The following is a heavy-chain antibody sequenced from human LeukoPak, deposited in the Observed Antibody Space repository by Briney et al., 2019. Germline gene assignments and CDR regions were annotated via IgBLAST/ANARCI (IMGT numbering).Heavy chain of an antibody. CDR3: AREIGSAARGR. J-gene: IGHJ4*02. V-gene: IGHV3-7*05. D-gene: IGHD6-13*01. Sequence: PGRSLRLSCAASGFTFDSYWMSWVRQAPGKGLEWVANIKEDGSEKYYVDSVKGRFTISRDNAKNSMYLQMNSLRAEDTAVYYCAREIGSAARGRWGQGTLVTVSS. CDR2: IKEDGSEK. CDR1: GFTFDSYW.